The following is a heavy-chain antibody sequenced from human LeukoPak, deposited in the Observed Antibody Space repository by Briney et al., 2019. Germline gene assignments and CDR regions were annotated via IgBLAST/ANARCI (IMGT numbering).Heavy chain of an antibody. CDR1: GFKFDDYG. J-gene: IGHJ5*02. CDR3: AGYYYDSSRGFDL. Sequence: GGSLRLSCAASGFKFDDYGMSWVRQAPRKGLEWVCDINWNGAWTGYADSVKGRFTISRDNAKNSLYLQMNSLRAEDTALYYCAGYYYDSSRGFDLWGQGTLVTVSA. D-gene: IGHD3-22*01. V-gene: IGHV3-20*04. CDR2: INWNGAWT.